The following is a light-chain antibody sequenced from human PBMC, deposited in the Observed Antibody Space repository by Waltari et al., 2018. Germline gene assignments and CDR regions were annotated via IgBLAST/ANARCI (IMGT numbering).Light chain of an antibody. CDR3: ISYSRATPGNVV. V-gene: IGLV2-14*01. Sequence: SALTQPASVSGSLGQSITFSCTGTISDVGGYNYVPWSQQHPGKAPKLMIHDVTKRPSGVSIRFSGSKSGNTASLTISGLQPDDEADYYCISYSRATPGNVVIGGGTKLTVL. CDR2: DVT. J-gene: IGLJ2*01. CDR1: ISDVGGYNY.